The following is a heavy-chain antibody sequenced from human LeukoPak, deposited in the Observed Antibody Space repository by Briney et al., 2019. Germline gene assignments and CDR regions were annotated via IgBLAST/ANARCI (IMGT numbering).Heavy chain of an antibody. J-gene: IGHJ3*02. CDR3: ARAGYSITTIDAFDI. D-gene: IGHD6-13*01. CDR2: INHSGST. Sequence: PSETLSLTCAVYGGSFSGYYWSWIRQPPGKGLGWIGEINHSGSTNYNPSLKSRVTISVDTSKNQFSLKLSSVTAADTAVYYCARAGYSITTIDAFDIWGQGTMVTVSS. CDR1: GGSFSGYY. V-gene: IGHV4-34*01.